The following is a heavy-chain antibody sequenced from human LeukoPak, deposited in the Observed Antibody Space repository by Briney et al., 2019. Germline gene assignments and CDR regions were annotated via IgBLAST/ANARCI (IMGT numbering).Heavy chain of an antibody. CDR2: IYHNGKT. CDR3: ATPLPLDWYFDL. CDR1: GGSIINYDYY. D-gene: IGHD5/OR15-5a*01. Sequence: SETLSLTCTVSGGSIINYDYYWGWVRQAPGKGLEWIGSIYHNGKTYYNPSLKSRVTISVPTSKNQFSLNLRSVTAADTAMYYCATPLPLDWYFDLWGRGTLVSVSS. J-gene: IGHJ2*01. V-gene: IGHV4-39*01.